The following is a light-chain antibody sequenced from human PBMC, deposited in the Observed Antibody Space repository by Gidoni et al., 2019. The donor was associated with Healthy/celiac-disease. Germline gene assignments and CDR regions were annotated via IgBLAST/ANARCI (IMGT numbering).Light chain of an antibody. Sequence: DIVMTQSPDSLAVSLGERATINCKSSQSVLYSSNNKNYLAWYQQKPGQPPKLLIYWASTRESGVPDRFSGSGSGTDFTRTIRSLQAEDVAVYSCQQYYSTPYTFGQGTKLEIK. CDR1: QSVLYSSNNKNY. V-gene: IGKV4-1*01. CDR3: QQYYSTPYT. J-gene: IGKJ2*01. CDR2: WAS.